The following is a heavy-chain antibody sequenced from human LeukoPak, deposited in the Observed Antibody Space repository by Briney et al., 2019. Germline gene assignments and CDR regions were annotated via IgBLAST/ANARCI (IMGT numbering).Heavy chain of an antibody. CDR1: GFTFSRYW. J-gene: IGHJ6*02. CDR2: INSEGSTT. CDR3: ARGSYGMDV. V-gene: IGHV3-74*01. Sequence: GGSLGLSCTASGFTFSRYWMHWVRQAPGKGLVWVSRINSEGSTTSYADSVKGRLTISRDNSKNTLHLQMNGLRAEDTAVYYCARGSYGMDVWGQGTTVTVSS.